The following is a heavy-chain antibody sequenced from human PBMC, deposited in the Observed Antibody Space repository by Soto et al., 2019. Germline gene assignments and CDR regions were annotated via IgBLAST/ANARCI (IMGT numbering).Heavy chain of an antibody. Sequence: EVQLVQSGGGLVQPGGSLRLSCGASGFDFTNYWMHWIRQDPGKGLVWVSRINGDGSDTKYADSVKGRFTISRDNAKNTVYLQMNTLIAEDTAVYYCARDQTTGDWFDAWGQGTLVTVSS. V-gene: IGHV3-74*03. CDR2: INGDGSDT. J-gene: IGHJ5*02. CDR1: GFDFTNYW. CDR3: ARDQTTGDWFDA. D-gene: IGHD4-17*01.